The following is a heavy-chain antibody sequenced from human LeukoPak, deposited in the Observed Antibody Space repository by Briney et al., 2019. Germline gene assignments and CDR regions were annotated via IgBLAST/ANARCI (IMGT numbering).Heavy chain of an antibody. V-gene: IGHV4-39*07. Sequence: PSETLSLTCTVSGGSISSSSYYWGWVRQPPGKGLEWIGCIYYSGRTYYNQSLKSRVTMSVDTSKNQFSLKLSSVTAADTAVYYCARVEGLHYDFWSGYYSRGGNYFDYWGQGTLVTVSS. J-gene: IGHJ4*02. CDR2: IYYSGRT. CDR1: GGSISSSSYY. CDR3: ARVEGLHYDFWSGYYSRGGNYFDY. D-gene: IGHD3-3*01.